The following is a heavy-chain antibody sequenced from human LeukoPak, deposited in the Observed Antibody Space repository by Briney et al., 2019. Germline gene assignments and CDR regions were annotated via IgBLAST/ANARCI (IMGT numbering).Heavy chain of an antibody. Sequence: PGGSLRLSCAASGFTFSSYAMHWVRQAPGKGLEWVAVISYDGNNKYYADSVKGRFTISRDNSKNMLYLQMNSLRAEDTAVYYCSGDFDYWGQGTLVTVSS. J-gene: IGHJ4*02. CDR3: SGDFDY. CDR2: ISYDGNNK. CDR1: GFTFSSYA. V-gene: IGHV3-30-3*01.